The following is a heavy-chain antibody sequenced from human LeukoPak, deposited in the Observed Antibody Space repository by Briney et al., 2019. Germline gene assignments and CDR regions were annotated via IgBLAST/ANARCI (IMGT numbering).Heavy chain of an antibody. Sequence: PSETLSLTCTVSGYSISSGYYWGWIRQPPGKGLEWIGSIYHSGSTYYNPSLKSRVTISVDTSKNQFSLKLSSVTAADTAVYYCARLVTDRTFDYWGQGTLVTVSS. CDR2: IYHSGST. CDR1: GYSISSGYY. D-gene: IGHD5-18*01. V-gene: IGHV4-38-2*02. J-gene: IGHJ4*02. CDR3: ARLVTDRTFDY.